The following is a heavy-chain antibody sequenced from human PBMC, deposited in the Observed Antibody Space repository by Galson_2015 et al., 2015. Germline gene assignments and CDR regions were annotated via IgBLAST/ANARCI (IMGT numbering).Heavy chain of an antibody. CDR2: ISSSYSTI. D-gene: IGHD6-19*01. V-gene: IGHV3-48*02. J-gene: IGHJ4*02. CDR3: AISIAVAEGYSDY. Sequence: SLRLSCAASGFTFSSYSMNWVRQAPGKGLEWVSYISSSYSTIYYADSVKGRFTISRDNAKNPLYLQLNSLRDEDTAVYYCAISIAVAEGYSDYSGRGTLVTVSS. CDR1: GFTFSSYS.